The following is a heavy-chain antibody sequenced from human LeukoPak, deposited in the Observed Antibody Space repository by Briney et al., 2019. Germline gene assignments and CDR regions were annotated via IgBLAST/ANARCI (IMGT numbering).Heavy chain of an antibody. V-gene: IGHV1-69*13. CDR1: GGTFSSYA. Sequence: SVKLSCKASGGTFSSYAISWVRQAPGQGLEWMGGIIPIFGTANYAQKFQGRVTITADESTSTAYMELSSLRSEDTAVYYCARPDIVVVPAAIGYYGMDVWGQGTTVTVSS. D-gene: IGHD2-2*01. CDR2: IIPIFGTA. J-gene: IGHJ6*02. CDR3: ARPDIVVVPAAIGYYGMDV.